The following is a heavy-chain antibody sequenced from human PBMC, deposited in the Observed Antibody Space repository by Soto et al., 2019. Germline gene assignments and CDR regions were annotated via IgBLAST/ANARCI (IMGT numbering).Heavy chain of an antibody. V-gene: IGHV1-8*01. Sequence: QVQLVQSGAEVKKPGASVKVSCKASGYTFTSYDINWVRQATGQGLEWMGWMNPNSGNTGYAQKLQGRVTMTRNTSTSTAYMELSSLRSEDTAVYYCAREDRVVVPAAMVAYYYYYMDVWGKGTTVTVPS. J-gene: IGHJ6*03. D-gene: IGHD2-2*01. CDR2: MNPNSGNT. CDR3: AREDRVVVPAAMVAYYYYYMDV. CDR1: GYTFTSYD.